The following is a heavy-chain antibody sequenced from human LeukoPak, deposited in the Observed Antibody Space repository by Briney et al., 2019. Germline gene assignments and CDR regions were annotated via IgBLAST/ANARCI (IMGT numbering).Heavy chain of an antibody. CDR1: GFTFSDYY. D-gene: IGHD1-26*01. CDR3: ARCGTPNNYYGYGVDV. Sequence: GGSRRLSCAASGFTFSDYYMSWIRQAPGKGLEWISYISVSGSYTNYADSVKGRFTISRDNAKNSLYLQMISLRAEDTAVYYCARCGTPNNYYGYGVDVWGQGTTVIVSS. J-gene: IGHJ6*02. CDR2: ISVSGSYT. V-gene: IGHV3-11*03.